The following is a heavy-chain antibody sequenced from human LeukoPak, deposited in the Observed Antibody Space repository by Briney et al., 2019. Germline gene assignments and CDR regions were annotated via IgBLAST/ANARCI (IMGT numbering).Heavy chain of an antibody. CDR3: ARGVTYYYGSGRPYYFDY. D-gene: IGHD3-10*01. V-gene: IGHV4-34*01. CDR1: GGSFSGYY. Sequence: SETLSLTCAVYGGSFSGYYWSWIRQPPGKGLEWLGEINHSGSTNYNPSLKSRVTISVDTSKNQFSLKLSSVTAADTAVYYCARGVTYYYGSGRPYYFDYWGQGTLVTVSS. J-gene: IGHJ4*02. CDR2: INHSGST.